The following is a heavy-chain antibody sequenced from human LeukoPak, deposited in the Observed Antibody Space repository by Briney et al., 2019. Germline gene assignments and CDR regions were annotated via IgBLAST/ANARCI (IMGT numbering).Heavy chain of an antibody. V-gene: IGHV3-73*01. Sequence: PGGSLRLSCSASGLTFSVSAIHWVRQASGKGLEWVGRIKTKADNYATAYAASVKGRFTIFRDGSTNTAYLQMSSLKTEDTAVYYCTHPAYYYNVDVWGKGTTVTVSS. D-gene: IGHD6-25*01. CDR2: IKTKADNYAT. CDR3: THPAYYYNVDV. J-gene: IGHJ6*04. CDR1: GLTFSVSA.